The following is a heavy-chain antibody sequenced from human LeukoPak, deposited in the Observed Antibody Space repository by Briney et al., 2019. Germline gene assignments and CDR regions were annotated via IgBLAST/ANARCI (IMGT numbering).Heavy chain of an antibody. CDR2: VYSSGST. V-gene: IGHV4-59*01. Sequence: SETLSLTCTVSGGSISSYYWSWIRQPPGKGLEWIGYVYSSGSTNYSPSLKGRVTISVDTSKNQFSLKLSSVTAADTAVYYCARGARAFDIWGQGTMVTVSS. CDR1: GGSISSYY. CDR3: ARGARAFDI. J-gene: IGHJ3*02.